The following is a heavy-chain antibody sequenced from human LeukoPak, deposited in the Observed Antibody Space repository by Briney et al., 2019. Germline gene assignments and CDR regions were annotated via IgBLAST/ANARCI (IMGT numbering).Heavy chain of an antibody. CDR3: AKGLYSSGGRAPFDY. V-gene: IGHV3-23*01. J-gene: IGHJ4*02. Sequence: GGSLRLSCAASGFTSSSYAMSWVRQAPGKGLEWVSAISGSGGSTYYADSVKGRFTISRDNSKNTLYLQMNSLRAEDTAVYYCAKGLYSSGGRAPFDYWGQGTLVTVSS. CDR2: ISGSGGST. CDR1: GFTSSSYA. D-gene: IGHD6-19*01.